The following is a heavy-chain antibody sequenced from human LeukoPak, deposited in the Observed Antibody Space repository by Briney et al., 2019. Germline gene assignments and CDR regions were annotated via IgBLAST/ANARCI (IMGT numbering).Heavy chain of an antibody. CDR2: IRYDGSNK. V-gene: IGHV3-30*02. D-gene: IGHD5-18*01. CDR3: ARGVGVDTAMVDDAFDI. CDR1: GFIFNSYG. Sequence: PGGSLRLSCAASGFIFNSYGMHWVRQAPDTGLEWVAFIRYDGSNKYYADSVKGRFTISRDNSKNTLYLQMNSLRAEDTAVYYCARGVGVDTAMVDDAFDIWGQGTMVTVSS. J-gene: IGHJ3*02.